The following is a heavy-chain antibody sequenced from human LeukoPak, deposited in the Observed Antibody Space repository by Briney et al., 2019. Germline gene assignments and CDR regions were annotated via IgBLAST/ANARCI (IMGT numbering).Heavy chain of an antibody. D-gene: IGHD1-7*01. CDR2: ISSNGVST. CDR1: GFTFSSYA. CDR3: ARGELELRYYFDY. V-gene: IGHV3-64*01. J-gene: IGHJ4*02. Sequence: GGSLRLSCAASGFTFSSYAMHWVRQAPGKGLEYVSAISSNGVSTYYANSVKGRFTTSRDNSKNTLYLQMGSLRAEDMAVYYCARGELELRYYFDYWGQGTLVTVSS.